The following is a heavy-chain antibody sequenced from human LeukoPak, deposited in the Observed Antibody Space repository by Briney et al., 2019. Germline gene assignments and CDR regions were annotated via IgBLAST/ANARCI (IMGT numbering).Heavy chain of an antibody. J-gene: IGHJ4*02. V-gene: IGHV1-2*02. D-gene: IGHD3-16*01. Sequence: ASVKVSCKASGYTFSGYYLHWVRQAPGQGLEWMGWINPNSGGTNYAQKFQGRVTMTRDTSITTAYMELSSLRSDDTAVYYCTRGFWGSYDYWGQGTLVTVSS. CDR1: GYTFSGYY. CDR3: TRGFWGSYDY. CDR2: INPNSGGT.